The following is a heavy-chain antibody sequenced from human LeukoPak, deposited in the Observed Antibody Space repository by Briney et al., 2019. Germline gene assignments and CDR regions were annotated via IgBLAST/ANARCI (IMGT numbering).Heavy chain of an antibody. D-gene: IGHD3-16*01. J-gene: IGHJ4*02. CDR1: GFTFSSYE. V-gene: IGHV3-48*03. Sequence: AGGSLRLSCAASGFTFSSYEMNWVRQAPGKGLEWVSYISSSGSTIYYADSVKGRFTISRDNAKNSLFLQMDSLRAEDTAVYYCARDPPSRGTRYFDYWGQGTLVTVSS. CDR2: ISSSGSTI. CDR3: ARDPPSRGTRYFDY.